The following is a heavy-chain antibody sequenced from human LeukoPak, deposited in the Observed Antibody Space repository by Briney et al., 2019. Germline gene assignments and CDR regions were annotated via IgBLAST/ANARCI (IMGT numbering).Heavy chain of an antibody. CDR1: GFTFSGYA. J-gene: IGHJ4*02. CDR3: AKVDSGWSLW. V-gene: IGHV3-23*01. CDR2: ISGSGSST. Sequence: PGGSLRLSCAASGFTFSGYAMSWARQAPGKGLEWVSTISGSGSSTYYTDSVKGRYTISRDNSKNTLYLQMNNLRAEDTVVYYRAKVDSGWSLWWGQGTLVTVSS. D-gene: IGHD6-19*01.